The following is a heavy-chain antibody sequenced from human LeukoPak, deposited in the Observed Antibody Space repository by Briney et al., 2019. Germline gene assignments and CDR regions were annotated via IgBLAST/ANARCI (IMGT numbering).Heavy chain of an antibody. J-gene: IGHJ5*02. CDR3: ARHTSEWLLNH. CDR1: GGSISSATYY. V-gene: IGHV4-61*10. Sequence: PSETLSLTCTVSGGSISSATYYWNWIRQPAGKGLEWIGEINHSGSTNYNPSLKSRVTISVDTSKNQFSLKLSSVTAADTAVYYCARHTSEWLLNHWGQGTLVTVSS. CDR2: INHSGST. D-gene: IGHD5-12*01.